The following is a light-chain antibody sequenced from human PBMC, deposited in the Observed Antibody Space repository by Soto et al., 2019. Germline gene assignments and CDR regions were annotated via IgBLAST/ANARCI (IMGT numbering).Light chain of an antibody. CDR2: DES. Sequence: EIVLTQSPATLSLFPGERATLSWRTSQSVSRYLAWYQQKPGQAPRILIYDESNRATGLSDRFSGSGSGTDLNLTISRLEPEDFAVYYCQKRSSWPITCGQGTRLEIK. J-gene: IGKJ5*01. V-gene: IGKV3-11*01. CDR3: QKRSSWPIT. CDR1: QSVSRY.